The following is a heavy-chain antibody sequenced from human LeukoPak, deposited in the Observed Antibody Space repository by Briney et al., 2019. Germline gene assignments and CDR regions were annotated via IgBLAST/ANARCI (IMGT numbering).Heavy chain of an antibody. V-gene: IGHV4-39*07. CDR2: IYYSGST. CDR1: GGSISSSSYY. J-gene: IGHJ4*02. Sequence: SETLSLTCTVSGGSISSSSYYWGWIRQPPGKGLEWIGSIYYSGSTYYNPSLKSRVTISVDTSKNQFSLKLSSVTAADTAVYYCAALLYYFDYWGQGTLVTVSS. CDR3: AALLYYFDY. D-gene: IGHD3-3*01.